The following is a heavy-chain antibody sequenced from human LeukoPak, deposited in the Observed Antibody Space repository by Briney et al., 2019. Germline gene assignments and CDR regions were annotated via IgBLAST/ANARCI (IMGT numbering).Heavy chain of an antibody. D-gene: IGHD4-17*01. CDR2: INPSGGST. CDR1: GYTFTSYY. V-gene: IGHV1-46*01. J-gene: IGHJ6*03. CDR3: ARRGDPDYYYYYYMDV. Sequence: ASVKVSCKASGYTFTSYYMHWVRQAPGQGLEWMGIINPSGGSTSYAQNFQGRVTMTRDMSTSTAYMELSSLRSEDTAVYYCARRGDPDYYYYYYMDVWGKGTTVTVSS.